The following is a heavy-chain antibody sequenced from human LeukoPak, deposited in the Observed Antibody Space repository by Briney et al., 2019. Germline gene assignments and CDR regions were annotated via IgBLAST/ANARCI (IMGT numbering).Heavy chain of an antibody. Sequence: GGSLRLSCAASGFTFSSYSMNWVRQAPGKGLEWVSSISSSSSYIYYADSVKGRFTISRDNAKNSLYLQMNSLRAEDTAVYYCASDSSSWDSSGGAFDIWGQGTMVTVSS. CDR2: ISSSSSYI. D-gene: IGHD3-22*01. V-gene: IGHV3-21*01. J-gene: IGHJ3*02. CDR3: ASDSSSWDSSGGAFDI. CDR1: GFTFSSYS.